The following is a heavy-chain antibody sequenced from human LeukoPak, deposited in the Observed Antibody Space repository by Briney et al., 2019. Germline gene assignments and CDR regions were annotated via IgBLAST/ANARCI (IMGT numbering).Heavy chain of an antibody. CDR1: GDSVSSDSHY. CDR3: ARGPLDKGGFDF. D-gene: IGHD1-1*01. CDR2: FSYSGTT. J-gene: IGHJ4*02. V-gene: IGHV4-39*07. Sequence: PSETLSLTCTVSGDSVSSDSHYRAWIRQPPGKGLEWIGSFSYSGTTYLNPSLKSRITVSVDTFTDRFSLKLNSMTAADTAVYFCARGPLDKGGFDFWGQGTLVVVST.